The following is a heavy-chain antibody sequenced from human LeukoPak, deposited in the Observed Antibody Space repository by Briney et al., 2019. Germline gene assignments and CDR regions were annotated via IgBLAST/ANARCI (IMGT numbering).Heavy chain of an antibody. CDR3: ARVRFDYYDSSGYYTFDY. CDR1: GYTFTSYY. J-gene: IGHJ4*02. CDR2: TNPSGGST. D-gene: IGHD3-22*01. V-gene: IGHV1-46*01. Sequence: ASVKVSCKASGYTFTSYYMHWVRQAPGQGLEWMGITNPSGGSTSYAQKFQGRVTMTRDTSTSTVYMELSSLRSEDTAVYYCARVRFDYYDSSGYYTFDYWGQGTLVTVSS.